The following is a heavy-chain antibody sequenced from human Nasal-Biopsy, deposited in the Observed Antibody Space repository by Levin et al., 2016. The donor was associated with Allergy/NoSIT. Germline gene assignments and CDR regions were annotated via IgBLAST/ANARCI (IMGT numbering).Heavy chain of an antibody. J-gene: IGHJ4*02. CDR2: ASWNSRSI. D-gene: IGHD3-10*01. CDR1: GFIFDDYA. CDR3: AKERSRQGYVDY. V-gene: IGHV3-9*01. Sequence: GGSLRLSCVGSGFIFDDYAMHWLRQVPGKGLEWVAVASWNSRSINYADSVKGRFSISRDNAKNSLYLQMNSLRIEDTALYFCAKERSRQGYVDYWGQGTMVTVSS.